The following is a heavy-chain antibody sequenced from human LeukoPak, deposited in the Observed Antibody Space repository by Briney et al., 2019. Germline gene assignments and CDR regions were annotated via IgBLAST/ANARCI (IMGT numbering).Heavy chain of an antibody. J-gene: IGHJ4*02. CDR3: AKQRSGGSGWCMDY. CDR2: ISYDGSNK. Sequence: QPGGSLRLSCAASGPTFSSYGMHWVRQAPGKGLEWVAVISYDGSNKYYADSVKGRFTISRDNSKNTLYLQMNSLRAEDTAVYYCAKQRSGGSGWCMDYWGRGTLVTVSS. D-gene: IGHD6-19*01. V-gene: IGHV3-30*18. CDR1: GPTFSSYG.